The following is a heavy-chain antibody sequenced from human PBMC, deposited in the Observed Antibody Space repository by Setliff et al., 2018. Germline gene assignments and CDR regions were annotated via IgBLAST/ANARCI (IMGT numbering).Heavy chain of an antibody. V-gene: IGHV4-59*02. CDR3: VRGPHRSDYDFWSGYSPSYDYYMDV. CDR2: ISNTGTT. D-gene: IGHD3-3*01. J-gene: IGHJ6*03. CDR1: GGSVSRHY. Sequence: ETLSLTCSVSGGSVSRHYWSWMRQTPEKGLTWIGYISNTGTTNYNPSLRSRVTISIDTSKNQFSLEVKSVTAADTAVYYCVRGPHRSDYDFWSGYSPSYDYYMDVWGKGTAVTVSS.